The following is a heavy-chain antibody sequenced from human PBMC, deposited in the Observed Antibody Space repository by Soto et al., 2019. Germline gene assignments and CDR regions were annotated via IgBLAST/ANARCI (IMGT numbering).Heavy chain of an antibody. V-gene: IGHV1-8*01. J-gene: IGHJ6*02. D-gene: IGHD2-2*01. Sequence: GXSVKVSCTASGYTFTSYDINWVRQATGQGLEWMGWMNPNSGNTGYAQKFQGRVTMTRNTSISTAYMELSSLRSEDTAVYYCARRGGYCSSTSCYRDYYYYGMDVWGQGTTVTVSS. CDR2: MNPNSGNT. CDR3: ARRGGYCSSTSCYRDYYYYGMDV. CDR1: GYTFTSYD.